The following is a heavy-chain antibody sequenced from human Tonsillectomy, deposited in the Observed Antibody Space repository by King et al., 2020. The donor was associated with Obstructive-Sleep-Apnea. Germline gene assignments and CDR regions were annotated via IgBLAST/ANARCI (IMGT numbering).Heavy chain of an antibody. D-gene: IGHD6-19*01. CDR1: GGSISSYY. J-gene: IGHJ5*02. Sequence: QLQESGPGLVKPSETLSLTCTVSGGSISSYYWSWIRQPPGKGLEWIGYIYYSGSTNYNPSLKSRVTISVDTSKNQFSLKLSSVTAADTAVYYCARHDGSSGWYHWFDPWGQGTLVTVSS. CDR2: IYYSGST. V-gene: IGHV4-59*08. CDR3: ARHDGSSGWYHWFDP.